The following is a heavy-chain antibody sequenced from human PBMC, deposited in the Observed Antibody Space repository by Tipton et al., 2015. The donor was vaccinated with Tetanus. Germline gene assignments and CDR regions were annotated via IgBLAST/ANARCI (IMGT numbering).Heavy chain of an antibody. J-gene: IGHJ4*02. Sequence: QLVQSGTEVKKPGASVKVSCKVSGYTLTELSMHWVRQAPGKGLEWMGGFDPEDGETIYAQKFQGRVTMTEDTSTDTAYMELSSLRSEDTAVYYCATVPSTWIQLWPSNWGQGTLVTVSS. D-gene: IGHD5-18*01. CDR2: FDPEDGET. V-gene: IGHV1-24*01. CDR1: GYTLTELS. CDR3: ATVPSTWIQLWPSN.